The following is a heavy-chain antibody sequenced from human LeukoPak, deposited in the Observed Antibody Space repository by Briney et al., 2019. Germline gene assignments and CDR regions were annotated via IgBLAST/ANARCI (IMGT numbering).Heavy chain of an antibody. J-gene: IGHJ4*02. CDR1: GFTFSSYE. V-gene: IGHV3-48*03. D-gene: IGHD1-26*01. Sequence: GGSLRLSCAASGFTFSSYEMNWVRQAPGKGLEWVSYISNSGSSIYYADSVKGRFTISRDNAKNSLYLQMNSLRAEDTAVYYCARDLESSREYFDYWGQGTLVTVSS. CDR3: ARDLESSREYFDY. CDR2: ISNSGSSI.